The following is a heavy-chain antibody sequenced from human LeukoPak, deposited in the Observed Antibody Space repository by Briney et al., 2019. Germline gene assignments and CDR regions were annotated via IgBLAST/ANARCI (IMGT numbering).Heavy chain of an antibody. CDR1: GGSVTTTSYH. V-gene: IGHV4-39*07. Sequence: SETLSLTCSVSGGSVTTTSYHWGWIRQPPGKGLEWIASISYSGTTYKSSSLKSRITISVDTSKNEVSLKLSSVTAADTAVYYCARDSPYHDFWSAYDAFDIWGQGTMVTVSS. D-gene: IGHD3-3*01. CDR2: ISYSGTT. J-gene: IGHJ3*02. CDR3: ARDSPYHDFWSAYDAFDI.